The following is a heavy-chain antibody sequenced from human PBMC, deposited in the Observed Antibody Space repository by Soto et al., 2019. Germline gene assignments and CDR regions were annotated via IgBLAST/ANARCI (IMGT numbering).Heavy chain of an antibody. CDR2: ISGYNGYT. CDR3: ARDRDYAHTDADVDY. Sequence: QVQLVQSGAQVRRPGTSVRISCTTSGYNFNTYGIIWVRQAPGQGLEWMGWISGYNGYTKYAQSLEARVTLSTDTSTRTAFLELRNLRSGDTALYFCARDRDYAHTDADVDYWGQGTLVTVSS. J-gene: IGHJ4*02. D-gene: IGHD3-16*01. CDR1: GYNFNTYG. V-gene: IGHV1-18*01.